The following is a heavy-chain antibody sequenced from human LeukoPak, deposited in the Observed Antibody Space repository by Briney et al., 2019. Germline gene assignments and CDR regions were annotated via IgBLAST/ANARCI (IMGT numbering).Heavy chain of an antibody. CDR1: GYTLTELS. D-gene: IGHD2-15*01. V-gene: IGHV1-24*01. J-gene: IGHJ6*02. CDR3: ATILLGALYGMGV. Sequence: GASVRVSSMVPGYTLTELSMHWVRQAPGEGGEWMGGFDPEDGETIYTQKFQGRVTITEDTSTDTAYMEMSSLRYEDTAVYYCATILLGALYGMGVWGQGTTVTVSS. CDR2: FDPEDGET.